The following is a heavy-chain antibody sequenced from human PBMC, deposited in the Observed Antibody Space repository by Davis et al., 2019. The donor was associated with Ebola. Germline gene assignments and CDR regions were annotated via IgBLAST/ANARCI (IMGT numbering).Heavy chain of an antibody. CDR1: GGSFSGYY. V-gene: IGHV4-34*01. J-gene: IGHJ3*02. CDR3: ARQQLALPDAFDI. Sequence: PSETLSLTCAVYGGSFSGYYWSWIRQPPGKGLEWIGEINHSGSTNYNPSLKSRVTISVDTSKNQFSLKLSSVTAADTAVYYCARQQLALPDAFDIWGQGTMVTVSS. D-gene: IGHD6-6*01. CDR2: INHSGST.